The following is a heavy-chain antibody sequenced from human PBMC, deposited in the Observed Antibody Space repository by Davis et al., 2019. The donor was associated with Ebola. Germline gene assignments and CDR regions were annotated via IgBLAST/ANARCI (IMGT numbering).Heavy chain of an antibody. D-gene: IGHD4-17*01. V-gene: IGHV4-59*01. CDR3: ARLTMVTADHWYFDL. Sequence: SETLSLTCTVSGGSISSYYWSWIRQPPGKGLEWIGNIDYSGSSIYNPSLKSRVTTSVDTSKNQFSLKVNSVTSADTAVYYCARLTMVTADHWYFDLWGRGTLVTVSS. CDR2: IDYSGSS. CDR1: GGSISSYY. J-gene: IGHJ2*01.